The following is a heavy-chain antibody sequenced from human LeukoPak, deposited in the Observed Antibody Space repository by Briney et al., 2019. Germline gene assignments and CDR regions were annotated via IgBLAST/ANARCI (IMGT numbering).Heavy chain of an antibody. CDR1: GFTVSSNY. CDR2: IYRGGST. Sequence: GGSLRLSCAAPGFTVSSNYMSWVRQAPGKGLERVSAIYRGGSTYTADSVQGRLTISRDNSKNKLYLQMNSLRAEDTAVYYCARAGYYYDSSGYYRTLYFDYCGQGTLVTVSS. V-gene: IGHV3-53*01. CDR3: ARAGYYYDSSGYYRTLYFDY. D-gene: IGHD3-22*01. J-gene: IGHJ4*02.